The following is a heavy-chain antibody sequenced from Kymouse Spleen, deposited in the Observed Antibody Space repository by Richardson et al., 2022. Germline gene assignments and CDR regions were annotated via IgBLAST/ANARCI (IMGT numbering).Heavy chain of an antibody. CDR2: INSDGSST. V-gene: IGHV3-74*01. D-gene: IGHD6-13*01. CDR1: GFTFSSYW. CDR3: ARGSSIAAAGTDYYYGMDV. Sequence: EVQLVESGGGLVQPGGSLRLSCAASGFTFSSYWMHWVRQAPGKGLVWVSRINSDGSSTSYADSVKGRFTISRDNAKNTLYLQMNSLRAEDTAVYYCARGSSIAAAGTDYYYGMDVWGQGTTVTVSS. J-gene: IGHJ6*02.